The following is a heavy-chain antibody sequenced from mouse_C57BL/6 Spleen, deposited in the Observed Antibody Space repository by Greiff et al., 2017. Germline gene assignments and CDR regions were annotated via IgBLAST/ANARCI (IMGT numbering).Heavy chain of an antibody. CDR1: GYTFTSYW. J-gene: IGHJ1*03. D-gene: IGHD2-1*01. CDR3: ARLDGNHWYFDV. Sequence: QVQLQQPGTELVKPGASVTLSCKASGYTFTSYWMHWVKQRPGQGLEWIGNINPSNGGTNYNEKFKSKATLTVDKSSSTAYMQLSSLTSEDSAVYCCARLDGNHWYFDVWGTGTTVTVSS. V-gene: IGHV1-53*01. CDR2: INPSNGGT.